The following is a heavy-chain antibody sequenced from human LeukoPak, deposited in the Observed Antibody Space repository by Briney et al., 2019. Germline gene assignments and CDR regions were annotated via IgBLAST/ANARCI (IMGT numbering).Heavy chain of an antibody. D-gene: IGHD6-19*01. CDR2: IASSGTTI. V-gene: IGHV3-48*03. CDR3: ALLAVASDFDY. J-gene: IGHJ4*02. CDR1: GFPFSFYE. Sequence: GGSLRLSCAVSGFPFSFYEMNWVRQAPGKGLEWVSNIASSGTTIYYADSVRGRFSISRDNAKSSLYLQMNSRRVEDTAVYYCALLAVASDFDYWGQGALVTVSS.